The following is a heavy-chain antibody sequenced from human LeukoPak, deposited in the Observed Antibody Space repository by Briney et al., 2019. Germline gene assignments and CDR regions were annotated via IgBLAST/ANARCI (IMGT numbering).Heavy chain of an antibody. V-gene: IGHV1-46*01. D-gene: IGHD6-19*01. CDR3: ARVIYSSGWYD. CDR2: INPSGGST. J-gene: IGHJ4*02. Sequence: APVRVSCQASGYTFTSYYMHWVRRAPGQGLGWMGIINPSGGSTSYAQKFQGRVTMTRDTSTSTVYMELSSLRSEDTAVYYCARVIYSSGWYDWGQGTLVTVSS. CDR1: GYTFTSYY.